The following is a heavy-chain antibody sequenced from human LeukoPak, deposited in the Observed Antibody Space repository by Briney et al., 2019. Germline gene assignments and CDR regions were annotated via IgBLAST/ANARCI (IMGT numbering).Heavy chain of an antibody. CDR1: GFSFSSYW. D-gene: IGHD2-15*01. J-gene: IGHJ4*02. V-gene: IGHV3-7*01. Sequence: GGSLRLSCAASGFSFSSYWMTWVRQAPGKGLEWVANIKEDGSEKYYVDSVEGRFTIPRDNAKNSLFLQMNSLRAEDTAVYYCARDKRGHHYWGQGTLVTVSS. CDR3: ARDKRGHHY. CDR2: IKEDGSEK.